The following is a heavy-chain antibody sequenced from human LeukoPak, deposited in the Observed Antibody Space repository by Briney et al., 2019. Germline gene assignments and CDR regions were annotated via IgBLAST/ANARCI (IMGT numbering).Heavy chain of an antibody. CDR2: INPSGGST. Sequence: ASVKVSCKASGYTFTSYYMHWVRQAPGQGLEWMGIINPSGGSTSYAQKFQGRVTMTRDTSTSTVYMELSSLRSEDTAVYYCARDVSTSYYGFWSGYSSNFDYWGQGTLVTVSS. V-gene: IGHV1-46*01. D-gene: IGHD3-3*01. J-gene: IGHJ4*02. CDR1: GYTFTSYY. CDR3: ARDVSTSYYGFWSGYSSNFDY.